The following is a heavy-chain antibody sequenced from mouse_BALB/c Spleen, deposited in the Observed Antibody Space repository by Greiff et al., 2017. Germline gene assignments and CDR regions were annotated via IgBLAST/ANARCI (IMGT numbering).Heavy chain of an antibody. CDR3: ANYYGSSYVGYFDV. V-gene: IGHV1-82*01. J-gene: IGHJ1*01. D-gene: IGHD1-1*01. CDR1: GYAFSSSW. Sequence: QVQLQQSGPELVKPGASVKISCKASGYAFSSSWMNWVKQRPGQGLEWIGRIYPGDGDTNYNGKFKGKATLTADKSSSTAYMQLISLTSVDSAVYFCANYYGSSYVGYFDVWGAGTTVTVSS. CDR2: IYPGDGDT.